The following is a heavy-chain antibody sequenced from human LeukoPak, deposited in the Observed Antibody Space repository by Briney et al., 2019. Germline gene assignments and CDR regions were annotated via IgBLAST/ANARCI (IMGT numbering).Heavy chain of an antibody. J-gene: IGHJ5*02. Sequence: GGSLRLSCAASGFTFDDYAMHWVRQAPGKGLEWVSGISWNSGSIGYADSVKGRFTISRDNSKNTLYLQMGSLRAEDMAVYYCARRYCSGGSCYSSGWFDPWGQGTLVTVSS. D-gene: IGHD2-15*01. CDR2: ISWNSGSI. CDR3: ARRYCSGGSCYSSGWFDP. V-gene: IGHV3-9*03. CDR1: GFTFDDYA.